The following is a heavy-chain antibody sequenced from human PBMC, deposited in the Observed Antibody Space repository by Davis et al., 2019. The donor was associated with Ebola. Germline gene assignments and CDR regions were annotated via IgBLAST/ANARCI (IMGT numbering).Heavy chain of an antibody. CDR1: GGSISSYY. V-gene: IGHV4-59*01. J-gene: IGHJ5*02. CDR2: IYYSGST. CDR3: ARAGLLWFGELLFSDNWFDP. D-gene: IGHD3-10*01. Sequence: SETLSLTCTVSGGSISSYYWSWIRQPPGKGLEWIGYIYYSGSTNYNPSLKSRVTISVDTSKNQFSLKLSSVTAADTAVYYCARAGLLWFGELLFSDNWFDPWGQGTLVTVSS.